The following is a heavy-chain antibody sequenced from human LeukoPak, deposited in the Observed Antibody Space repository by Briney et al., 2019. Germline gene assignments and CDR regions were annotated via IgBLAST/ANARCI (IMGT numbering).Heavy chain of an antibody. CDR3: ARDIRTVVTSRPSDY. D-gene: IGHD4-23*01. V-gene: IGHV3-33*01. CDR1: GFTFSSYG. J-gene: IGHJ4*02. Sequence: GRSLRLSCAASGFTFSSYGMHWVRQAPGKGLEWVAVIWYDGSNKYYADSVKGRFTISRDNAENTLYLQMNSLSAEDTAMYYCARDIRTVVTSRPSDYWGQGTLVTVSS. CDR2: IWYDGSNK.